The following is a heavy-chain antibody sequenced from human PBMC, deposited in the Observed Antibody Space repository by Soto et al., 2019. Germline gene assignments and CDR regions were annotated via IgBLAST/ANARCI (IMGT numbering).Heavy chain of an antibody. CDR2: INHSGST. V-gene: IGHV4-34*01. CDR1: GGSFSGYY. CDR3: ARDERGTSCYSREGCYYYGMDV. Sequence: SETLSLTCAVYGGSFSGYYWSWIRQPPGKGLEWIGEINHSGSTNYNPSLKSRVTISVDTSKNQFSLKLSSVTAADTAVYYCARDERGTSCYSREGCYYYGMDVWGQGTTVTVSS. J-gene: IGHJ6*02. D-gene: IGHD2-2*01.